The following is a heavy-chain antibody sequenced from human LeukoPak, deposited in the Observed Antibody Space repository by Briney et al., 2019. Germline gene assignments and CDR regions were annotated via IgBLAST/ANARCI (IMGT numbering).Heavy chain of an antibody. CDR1: GFTFSSYA. CDR3: AKAPFVRWLGFDY. V-gene: IGHV3-23*01. Sequence: PGGSLRLSRAASGFTFSSYAMSWVRQAPGKGLEWVSAISGSGGSTYYADSVKGRFTISRDNSKNTLYLQMNSLRAEDTAVYYCAKAPFVRWLGFDYWGQGTLVAVSS. CDR2: ISGSGGST. D-gene: IGHD6-19*01. J-gene: IGHJ4*02.